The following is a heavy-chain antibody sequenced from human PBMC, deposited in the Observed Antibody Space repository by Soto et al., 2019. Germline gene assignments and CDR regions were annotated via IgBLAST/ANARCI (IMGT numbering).Heavy chain of an antibody. Sequence: LSLTCTVSGISITSYYWSWIRQPPGKGLEWIGSIYYSESINYNPSLKSRATVSVDTSKNQFSLKLNSLTAADTAVYYCARWTTVDFDHWGQGTLVTVSS. D-gene: IGHD4-17*01. CDR2: IYYSESI. V-gene: IGHV4-59*01. J-gene: IGHJ4*02. CDR3: ARWTTVDFDH. CDR1: GISITSYY.